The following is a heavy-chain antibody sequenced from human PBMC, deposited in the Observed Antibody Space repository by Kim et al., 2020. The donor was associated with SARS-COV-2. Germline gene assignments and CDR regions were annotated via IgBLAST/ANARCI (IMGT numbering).Heavy chain of an antibody. D-gene: IGHD3-3*01. Sequence: LKSRVTRTVDTSKNQVSLKLSSVTAADTAVYYCARGRITIFGVVTEFDYWGPGTLVTVSS. V-gene: IGHV4-31*02. J-gene: IGHJ4*02. CDR3: ARGRITIFGVVTEFDY.